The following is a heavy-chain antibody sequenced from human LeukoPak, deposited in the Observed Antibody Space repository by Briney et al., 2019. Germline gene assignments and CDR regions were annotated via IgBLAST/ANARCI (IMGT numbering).Heavy chain of an antibody. J-gene: IGHJ4*02. Sequence: GGSLRLSCAASGFIFNNFWMHWVRHAPGKGLVRVSRLNNDGSGTGYGDSVKGRFTTSRDNAKNTLYLQMNSLRVEDTAVYYCARGRQGGFFDYWGQGVLVTVSS. V-gene: IGHV3-74*01. D-gene: IGHD3-16*01. CDR2: LNNDGSGT. CDR3: ARGRQGGFFDY. CDR1: GFIFNNFW.